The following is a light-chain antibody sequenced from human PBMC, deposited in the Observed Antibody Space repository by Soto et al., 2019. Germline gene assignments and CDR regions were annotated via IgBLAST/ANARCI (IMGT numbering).Light chain of an antibody. J-gene: IGLJ3*02. V-gene: IGLV1-40*01. CDR3: QSYDNNLSGRV. CDR2: ENY. CDR1: SSNIGAGYD. Sequence: QSALTQPPSVSGAPGQRVTISCTGTSSNIGAGYDVHWYQQLPGTAPKFLIYENYKRPSGVPARFSASRSGASASLAITGLQAEDEADYYCQSYDNNLSGRVFGGGTKLTVL.